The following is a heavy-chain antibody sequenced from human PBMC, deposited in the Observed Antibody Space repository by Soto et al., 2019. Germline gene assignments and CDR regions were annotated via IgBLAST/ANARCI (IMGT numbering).Heavy chain of an antibody. Sequence: EVQLVESGGTLVQPGGSLRLSCAASGFTFSAYWMSWVRQAPGRGLEWVANINQDAHETNYVDSLRGRVTISRDNAHNSRYLHMSSLRVEDTAVYYCAREDDPSGRRGVDHFSYFYGMDVWGQGTTVTVSS. D-gene: IGHD6-19*01. J-gene: IGHJ6*02. V-gene: IGHV3-7*03. CDR3: AREDDPSGRRGVDHFSYFYGMDV. CDR1: GFTFSAYW. CDR2: INQDAHET.